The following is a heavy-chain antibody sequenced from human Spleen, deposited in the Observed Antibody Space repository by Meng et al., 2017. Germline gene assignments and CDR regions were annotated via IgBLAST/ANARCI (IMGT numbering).Heavy chain of an antibody. J-gene: IGHJ4*02. CDR2: INHSGST. CDR3: ARGPTTMAHDFDY. V-gene: IGHV4-34*01. CDR1: GGSFSDYY. D-gene: IGHD4-11*01. Sequence: VNVQQGGEGLLKPSEPLSLTCVGSGGSFSDYYRSWIRQPPGKGLEWIGEINHSGSTNYNPSLESRATISVDTSQNNLSLKLSSVTAADSVVYYCARGPTTMAHDFDYWGQGTLVTVSS.